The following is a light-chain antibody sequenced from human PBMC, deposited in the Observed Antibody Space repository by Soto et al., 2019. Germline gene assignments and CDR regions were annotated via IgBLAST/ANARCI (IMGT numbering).Light chain of an antibody. CDR1: QSVSSK. CDR3: QQYNNWPGT. V-gene: IGKV3-15*01. CDR2: GAS. Sequence: EIVLTQSPGTLSVSPGERATLSCRASQSVSSKLAWYQQKPGQAPRLLFYGASTGATGIPARFSGSRSETEFTLSISSLQSEDFAVYYCQQYNNWPGTFGQGTKV. J-gene: IGKJ1*01.